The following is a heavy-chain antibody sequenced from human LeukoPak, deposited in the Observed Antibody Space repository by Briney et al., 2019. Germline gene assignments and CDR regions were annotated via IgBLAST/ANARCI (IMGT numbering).Heavy chain of an antibody. CDR2: IYYSGST. CDR3: ARTFRT. D-gene: IGHD1-14*01. Sequence: QPSGTPSLTRTVSGGSISSSSYYWGWVRPPPGKGLEWIGSIYYSGSTYYNPSLKSRVTISVDTSKSQFSLKLSSVTAADTAVYYCARTFRTWGQGTLVTVSS. J-gene: IGHJ5*02. V-gene: IGHV4-39*07. CDR1: GGSISSSSYY.